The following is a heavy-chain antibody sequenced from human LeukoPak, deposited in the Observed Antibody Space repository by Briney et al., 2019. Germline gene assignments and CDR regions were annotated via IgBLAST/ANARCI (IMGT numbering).Heavy chain of an antibody. Sequence: GGSPRLSSAASGFTFTSYGMQWVRPAPDKGLEWGAVISYEGSDKSYADSVKGGFTISRDNPKTTLYLQMNSLRDEDTAVYYCAKDLEGSRWSHGFDCWGQGTLVSVPS. CDR3: AKDLEGSRWSHGFDC. CDR1: GFTFTSYG. CDR2: ISYEGSDK. J-gene: IGHJ4*02. D-gene: IGHD6-13*01. V-gene: IGHV3-30*18.